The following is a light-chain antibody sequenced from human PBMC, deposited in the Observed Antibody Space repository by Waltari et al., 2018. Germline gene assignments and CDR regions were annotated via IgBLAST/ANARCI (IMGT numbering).Light chain of an antibody. Sequence: SYELTQPPSVSVSPGQTATIPCSATKLEDKYVCWYQQKPGQSPVLVIYQDSKRPPGIRERFSGSNSGNTATLTISGTQPLDEADYYCQTWDDTTVFGSGTRISVL. CDR1: KLEDKY. J-gene: IGLJ1*01. V-gene: IGLV3-1*01. CDR2: QDS. CDR3: QTWDDTTV.